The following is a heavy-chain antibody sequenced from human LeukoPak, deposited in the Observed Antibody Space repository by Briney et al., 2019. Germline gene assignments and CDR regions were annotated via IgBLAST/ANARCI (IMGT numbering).Heavy chain of an antibody. Sequence: GGSLRLSSAASGFTFSSYSMNWVRQAPGKGLEWVSSISSSSSYIYYADSVKGRFTISRDNAKNSLYLQMNSLRAEDTAVYYCARVDSGYSGYGPFLNWGQGTLVTVSS. J-gene: IGHJ4*02. CDR3: ARVDSGYSGYGPFLN. CDR1: GFTFSSYS. D-gene: IGHD5-12*01. V-gene: IGHV3-21*01. CDR2: ISSSSSYI.